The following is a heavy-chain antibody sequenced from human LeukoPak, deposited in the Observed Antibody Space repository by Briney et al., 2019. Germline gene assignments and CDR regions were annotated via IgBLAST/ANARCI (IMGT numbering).Heavy chain of an antibody. D-gene: IGHD3-10*01. CDR3: AVQVRGYYFDY. J-gene: IGHJ4*02. CDR2: INHSGST. V-gene: IGHV4-34*01. CDR1: GGSFSGYY. Sequence: SETLSLTCAVYGGSFSGYYWSWIRQPPGKGLEWIGEINHSGSTNYNPSLKSRVTISVDTSKNQFSLKLSSVTAADTAVYYCAVQVRGYYFDYWGQGTLVTVSS.